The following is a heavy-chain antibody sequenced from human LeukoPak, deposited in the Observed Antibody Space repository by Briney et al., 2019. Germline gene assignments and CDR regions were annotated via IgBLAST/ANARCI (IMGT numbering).Heavy chain of an antibody. D-gene: IGHD2-15*01. CDR3: ARGYCSGGSCGGFDY. J-gene: IGHJ4*02. CDR2: INSDGSST. V-gene: IGHV3-74*01. Sequence: GGSLRLSCEVSGFTFSASNMNWVRQAPGKGLVWVSRINSDGSSTSYADSVKGRFTISRDNAKNTLYLQMNSLRAEDTAVYYCARGYCSGGSCGGFDYWGQGTLVTVSS. CDR1: GFTFSASN.